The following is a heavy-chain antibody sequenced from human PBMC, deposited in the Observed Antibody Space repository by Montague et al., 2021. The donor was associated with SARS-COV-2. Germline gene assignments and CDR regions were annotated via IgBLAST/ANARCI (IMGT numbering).Heavy chain of an antibody. Sequence: SDTLSLTRAVYGGSFRNYYWSWIRQSPGKGLEWIGEVDQSGNTNYNPSLKSRVTTSVDTSKNQFSLKLSSVTAADTAVYYCARQPLTTMILVVITQPRRDFDLWGRGTLVTVSS. J-gene: IGHJ2*01. CDR2: VDQSGNT. CDR1: GGSFRNYY. D-gene: IGHD3-22*01. CDR3: ARQPLTTMILVVITQPRRDFDL. V-gene: IGHV4-34*01.